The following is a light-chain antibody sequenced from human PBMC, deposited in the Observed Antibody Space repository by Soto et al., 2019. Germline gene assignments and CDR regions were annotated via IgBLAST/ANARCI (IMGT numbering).Light chain of an antibody. V-gene: IGKV1-5*01. CDR1: QSISRW. CDR2: DAS. J-gene: IGKJ1*01. Sequence: DIQMTQSPSTLSASVGDRVSITCRSSQSISRWLAWFQQIPGQAPKVLIYDASTLQSGVPSRFSGSGSGTEFTLTINGLQPDDFATYYCQQFSAYPWTFGQGSKVEVK. CDR3: QQFSAYPWT.